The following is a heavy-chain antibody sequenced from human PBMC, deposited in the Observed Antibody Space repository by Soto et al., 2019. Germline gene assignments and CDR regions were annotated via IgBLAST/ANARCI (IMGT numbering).Heavy chain of an antibody. V-gene: IGHV4-59*01. CDR2: IYYSGST. CDR3: ARVMVRGVIHYFDY. CDR1: GGSISSYY. J-gene: IGHJ4*02. Sequence: SETLSLTCTVSGGSISSYYWSWIRQPPGKGLEWIGYIYYSGSTNYNPSLKSRVTISVDTSKNQFSLKLSSVTAADTAVYYCARVMVRGVIHYFDYWGQGTLVTVSS. D-gene: IGHD3-10*01.